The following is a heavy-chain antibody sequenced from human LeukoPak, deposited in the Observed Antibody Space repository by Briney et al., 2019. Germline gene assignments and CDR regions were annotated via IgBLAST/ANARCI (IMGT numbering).Heavy chain of an antibody. CDR1: GFTFTTYW. D-gene: IGHD5-24*01. CDR2: IKQDGSDK. J-gene: IGHJ4*03. V-gene: IGHV3-7*01. Sequence: GGSLRLSCAASGFTFTTYWMTWVRQAPGKGLEWVANIKQDGSDKYYVDSVKGRFTISRDNTRNFLFLQMNSLRAEDTAFYYCAKLIRDVTIYDFWGPGSLVTVSS. CDR3: AKLIRDVTIYDF.